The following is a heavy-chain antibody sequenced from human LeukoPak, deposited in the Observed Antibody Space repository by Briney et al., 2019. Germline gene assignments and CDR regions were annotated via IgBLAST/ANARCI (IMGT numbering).Heavy chain of an antibody. CDR2: ISYDGNNK. CDR1: GFTFSNYA. D-gene: IGHD6-13*01. J-gene: IGHJ4*02. V-gene: IGHV3-30-3*01. CDR3: AKVVRVGIAAAGTGGDY. Sequence: GGSLRLSCAASGFTFSNYAMHWVRQAPGKGLEWVAVISYDGNNKYYADSVKGRFTISRDDSKNTVYLQTNSLRAETTAVYYCAKVVRVGIAAAGTGGDYWGQGTLVTVSS.